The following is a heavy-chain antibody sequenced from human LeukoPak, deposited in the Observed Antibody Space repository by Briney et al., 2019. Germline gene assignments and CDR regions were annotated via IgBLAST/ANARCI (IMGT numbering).Heavy chain of an antibody. Sequence: SETLSLTCAVSGVSFSGSYWSWIRQPPGKGPEWVGEISHTGRTSYNPSLKSRVTISLDTSKNQSSLRLSFVTAADTAVYYCTKASPGVPFDFWGQGTLVTVSS. J-gene: IGHJ4*02. D-gene: IGHD7-27*01. CDR3: TKASPGVPFDF. CDR1: GVSFSGSY. CDR2: ISHTGRT. V-gene: IGHV4-34*01.